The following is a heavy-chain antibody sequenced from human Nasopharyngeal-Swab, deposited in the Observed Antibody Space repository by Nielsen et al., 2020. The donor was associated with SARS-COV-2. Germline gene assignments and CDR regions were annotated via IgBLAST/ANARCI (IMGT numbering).Heavy chain of an antibody. J-gene: IGHJ4*02. CDR1: GFTFDSYA. V-gene: IGHV3-23*01. CDR2: VTGSGGTT. D-gene: IGHD2-15*01. CDR3: AKDRYCSGGACYFNGFDS. Sequence: ESLKISCAASGFTFDSYAMTWVRQAPGKGLEWVSSVTGSGGTTKYADSVKGRFTISRDNSNKKVYLQMHSLRAEDSAVYYCAKDRYCSGGACYFNGFDSWGQGTLVTVSS.